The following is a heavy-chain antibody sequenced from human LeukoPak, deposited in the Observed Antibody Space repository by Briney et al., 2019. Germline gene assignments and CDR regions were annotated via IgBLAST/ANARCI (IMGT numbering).Heavy chain of an antibody. CDR3: AREPRWYYYDSASYYFDY. CDR2: IYTSGST. V-gene: IGHV4-4*07. CDR1: GGSISSYY. Sequence: ASETLSLTCTVSGGSISSYYWSWIRQPAGKGLEWIGRIYTSGSTNYNPSLKSRVTISLDTSKNQFSLSLTSVTAADTAVYYCAREPRWYYYDSASYYFDYWGQGTLVTVSS. D-gene: IGHD3-22*01. J-gene: IGHJ4*02.